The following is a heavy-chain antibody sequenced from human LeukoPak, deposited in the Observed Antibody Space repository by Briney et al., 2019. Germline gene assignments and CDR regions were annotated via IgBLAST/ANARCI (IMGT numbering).Heavy chain of an antibody. CDR1: GFTFSSYS. Sequence: PGGSLRLSCAASGFTFSSYSMNWVRQAPGKGLEWVTSISSSSYIYYADPVKGRFTISRDNAKNSLYLQMNSLRAEDTAVYYCARGYSSSWSSQGYWGRGTLVTVSS. V-gene: IGHV3-21*01. D-gene: IGHD6-13*01. CDR3: ARGYSSSWSSQGY. CDR2: ISSSSYI. J-gene: IGHJ4*02.